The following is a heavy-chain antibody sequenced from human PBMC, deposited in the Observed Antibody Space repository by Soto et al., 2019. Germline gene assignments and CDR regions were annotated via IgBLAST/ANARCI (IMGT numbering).Heavy chain of an antibody. Sequence: QVQLVESGGGVVQPGRSLRLSCAASGFTFSSYAMHWVRQAPGKGLEWVAVISYDGSNKYYADSVKGRFTISRDNSKNTLYLQMNSLRAEDTAVYYCARGSSWKNYYYYYGMDVWGQGTTVTVSS. V-gene: IGHV3-30-3*01. CDR3: ARGSSWKNYYYYYGMDV. J-gene: IGHJ6*02. CDR2: ISYDGSNK. D-gene: IGHD6-13*01. CDR1: GFTFSSYA.